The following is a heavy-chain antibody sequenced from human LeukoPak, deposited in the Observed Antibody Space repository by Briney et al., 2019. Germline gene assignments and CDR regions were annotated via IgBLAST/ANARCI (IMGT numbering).Heavy chain of an antibody. CDR3: ARDGGEGSSSWYAVDY. CDR2: IYYSGST. Sequence: PSETLSLTCTVSGGSISSYYWSWIRQPPGKGLEWIGYIYYSGSTNYNPSLKSRVTISVDTSKNQFSLKLSSVTAADTAVYYCARDGGEGSSSWYAVDYWGQGTLVTVSS. CDR1: GGSISSYY. J-gene: IGHJ4*02. V-gene: IGHV4-59*01. D-gene: IGHD6-13*01.